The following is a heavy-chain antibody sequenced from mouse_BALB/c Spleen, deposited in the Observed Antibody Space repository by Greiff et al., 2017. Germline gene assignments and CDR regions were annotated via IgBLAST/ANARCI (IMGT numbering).Heavy chain of an antibody. CDR3: ARNYGRIYFDY. CDR2: IDPANGNT. J-gene: IGHJ2*01. CDR1: GFNIKDTY. D-gene: IGHD1-1*01. V-gene: IGHV14-3*02. Sequence: EVQLQQSGAELVRPGALVKLSCKASGFNIKDTYMHWVKQRPEQGLEWIGRIDPANGNTKYDPKFQGKATITADTSSNTACLQLSSLTSEDTAVYYCARNYGRIYFDYWGQGTTLTVSS.